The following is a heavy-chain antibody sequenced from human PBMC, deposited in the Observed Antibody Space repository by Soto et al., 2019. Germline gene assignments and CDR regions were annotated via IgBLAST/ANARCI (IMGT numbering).Heavy chain of an antibody. D-gene: IGHD6-6*01. J-gene: IGHJ4*02. Sequence: EVQLVESGGGLVQPGGSLRLSCAASGFTVSSNYMSWVRQAPGKGLEWVSGIYSGGSTYYEDSVKGRFTISRHNSKNTLYLQMNSLRAEDTAVYYCARVKKLAAPKGGYYFDYWGQGTLVTVSS. V-gene: IGHV3-53*04. CDR2: IYSGGST. CDR3: ARVKKLAAPKGGYYFDY. CDR1: GFTVSSNY.